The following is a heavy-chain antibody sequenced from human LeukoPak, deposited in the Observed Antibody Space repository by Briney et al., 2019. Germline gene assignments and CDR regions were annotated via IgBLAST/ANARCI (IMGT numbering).Heavy chain of an antibody. V-gene: IGHV5-51*01. Sequence: GESLQISCKASGYSFTSYWIGWVRQLPGKGLEWMGIIYPGDSDTRYSPSFQGQVTISADKSISTAYLQWSSLKASGTAMYYCARLDRGGDPPVIDYWGQGTLVTVSS. J-gene: IGHJ4*02. CDR1: GYSFTSYW. CDR2: IYPGDSDT. D-gene: IGHD2-21*02. CDR3: ARLDRGGDPPVIDY.